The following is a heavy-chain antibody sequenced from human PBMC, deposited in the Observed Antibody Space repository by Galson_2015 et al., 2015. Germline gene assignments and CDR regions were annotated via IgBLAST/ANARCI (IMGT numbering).Heavy chain of an antibody. CDR2: IYYSGST. V-gene: IGHV4-59*01. CDR1: GGSISSYY. Sequence: ATLSLTCTVSGGSISSYYWSWIRQPPGKGLEWIGNIYYSGSTHYNPSLKSRVTISVDTSKNQFSLKLSSVTAADTAVYYCVRGPGIAVAGTNSYYFDYWGQGTLVTVSS. CDR3: VRGPGIAVAGTNSYYFDY. D-gene: IGHD6-19*01. J-gene: IGHJ4*02.